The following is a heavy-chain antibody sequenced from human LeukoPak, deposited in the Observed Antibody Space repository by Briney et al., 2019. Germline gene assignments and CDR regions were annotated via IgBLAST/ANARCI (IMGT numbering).Heavy chain of an antibody. CDR2: ISAYNGNT. CDR3: ARSRVWFGELWPFDY. CDR1: GYTFTSYG. V-gene: IGHV1-18*01. Sequence: GASVKVSCKASGYTFTSYGISWVRQAPGQGLEWMGWISAYNGNTNYAQKLQGRVTMTTDTSTSTAYMELRSLRSEDTAVYYCARSRVWFGELWPFDYWGQGTLVTVSS. D-gene: IGHD3-10*01. J-gene: IGHJ4*02.